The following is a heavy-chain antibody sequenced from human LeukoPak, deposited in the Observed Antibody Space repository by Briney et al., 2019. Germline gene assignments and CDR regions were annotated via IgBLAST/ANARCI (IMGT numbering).Heavy chain of an antibody. CDR1: GGTFSSYA. Sequence: GSSVKVSCKASGGTFSSYAISWVREAPGQGLEWMGGIIPIFGTANYAQKFQVRVTITADESTGTDYMELSSLRTKGTAVDYCARDRSGSNWDDGGVDYWGQGTLVTVSS. V-gene: IGHV1-69*01. CDR3: ARDRSGSNWDDGGVDY. D-gene: IGHD1-20*01. J-gene: IGHJ4*02. CDR2: IIPIFGTA.